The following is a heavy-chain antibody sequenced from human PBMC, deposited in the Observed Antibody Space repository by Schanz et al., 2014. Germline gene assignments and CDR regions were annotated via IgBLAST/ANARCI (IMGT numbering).Heavy chain of an antibody. Sequence: QVQLQESGPRLVKPSETLSLICTVSGGSITSSGFYWAWIRQPPGNGLEWIGSIYYKGGTPLYTPSLKSPATISADTSKNHFSLKLTSVAAADTAVYYCARQGTTRFQYYMDVWGEGTSVFVS. D-gene: IGHD1-1*01. CDR1: GGSITSSGFY. J-gene: IGHJ6*03. CDR3: ARQGTTRFQYYMDV. V-gene: IGHV4-39*01. CDR2: IYYKGGTP.